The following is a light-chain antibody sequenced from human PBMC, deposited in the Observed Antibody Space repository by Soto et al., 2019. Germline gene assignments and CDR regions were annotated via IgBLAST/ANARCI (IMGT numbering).Light chain of an antibody. CDR3: QTWGTCVSWG. CDR2: LNSDVSH. J-gene: IGLJ3*02. Sequence: QSVLTQSPSASASLGASVKLTCTLSSGHSSYAIAWHQQQPEKGPRYLMKLNSDVSHSKWDGIPDRFSGSSSGAERYLTISRLQSEDEADYYCQTWGTCVSWGFGGGTTLTVL. V-gene: IGLV4-69*01. CDR1: SGHSSYA.